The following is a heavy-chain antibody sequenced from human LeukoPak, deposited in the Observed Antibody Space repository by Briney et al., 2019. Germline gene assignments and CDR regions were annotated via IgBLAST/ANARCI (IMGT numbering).Heavy chain of an antibody. J-gene: IGHJ6*02. D-gene: IGHD3-10*01. CDR2: ISSDGNSD. V-gene: IGHV3-30-3*01. Sequence: GGSLRLSCAASGFTFSTYAMHWVRQAPGKGLEWVAVISSDGNSDYYADSVKGRFTISRDNSNNTLYLQMNSLRAEDTAVYYCAREGGIWFGELSYYYYYGMDVWGQGTTVTVSS. CDR1: GFTFSTYA. CDR3: AREGGIWFGELSYYYYYGMDV.